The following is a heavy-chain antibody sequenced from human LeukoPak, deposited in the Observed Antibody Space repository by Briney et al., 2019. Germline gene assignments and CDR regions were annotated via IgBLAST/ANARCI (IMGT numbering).Heavy chain of an antibody. Sequence: SETLSLTCTVSGGSISSYYWSWIRQPPGKGLEWIGYIYYSGSTNYNPSLKSRVTISVDTSKNQFSLKLSSVTAADTAVYYCARRGAAAGPELDYWGQGTLVTVSS. V-gene: IGHV4-59*08. J-gene: IGHJ4*02. CDR1: GGSISSYY. CDR3: ARRGAAAGPELDY. D-gene: IGHD6-13*01. CDR2: IYYSGST.